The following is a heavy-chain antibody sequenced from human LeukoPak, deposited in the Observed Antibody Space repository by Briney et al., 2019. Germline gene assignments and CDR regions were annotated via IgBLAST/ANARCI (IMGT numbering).Heavy chain of an antibody. Sequence: GGSLRLSCAASDFTFSFYWMTWIRQAPGKGLEWVSSISSRTSYIYYADPVKGRFTISKDNAKNSLYLQMNSLRAEDTAVYYCARAGGSTVSHSDYWGQGTLVTVSS. CDR3: ARAGGSTVSHSDY. CDR1: DFTFSFYW. V-gene: IGHV3-21*01. J-gene: IGHJ4*01. D-gene: IGHD4-17*01. CDR2: ISSRTSYI.